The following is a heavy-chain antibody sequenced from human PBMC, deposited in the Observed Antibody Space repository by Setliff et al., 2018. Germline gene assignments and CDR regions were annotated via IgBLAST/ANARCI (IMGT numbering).Heavy chain of an antibody. CDR1: GASISSGSHY. D-gene: IGHD2-15*01. CDR3: VRDRYGRNSDGSGVYNWFDS. J-gene: IGHJ5*01. V-gene: IGHV4-61*09. Sequence: PSETLSLTCNVSGASISSGSHYWSWIRQSAGEKPTWIGHVYSTGSTNYNPSFESRVSISVDKSNNQFSLKMTPVTAADTAMYYCVRDRYGRNSDGSGVYNWFDSWGQVILVTVSS. CDR2: VYSTGST.